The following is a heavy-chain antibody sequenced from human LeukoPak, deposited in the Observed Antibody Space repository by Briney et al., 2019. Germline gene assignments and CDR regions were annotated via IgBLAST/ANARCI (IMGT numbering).Heavy chain of an antibody. J-gene: IGHJ4*02. Sequence: SETLSLTCTVSGGSISSGDYYWSWIRQPPGKGLEWIAYIYYSGNTYYNPSLESRTTISVDTSKSQFSLRLSSVTAADTAVYYCARETNYYDSSGYGEFDYWGQGTLVTVSS. D-gene: IGHD3-22*01. V-gene: IGHV4-30-4*08. CDR3: ARETNYYDSSGYGEFDY. CDR1: GGSISSGDYY. CDR2: IYYSGNT.